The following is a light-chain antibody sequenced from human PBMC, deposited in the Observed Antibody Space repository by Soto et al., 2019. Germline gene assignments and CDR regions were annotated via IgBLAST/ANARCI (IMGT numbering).Light chain of an antibody. V-gene: IGKV3-20*01. CDR3: HQYGSSPAT. CDR2: GAS. Sequence: EMVLSQSPGTLYLYPGERATLSCRASQSVSSSFLAWYQQKPGQAPRLLIYGASSRATGIPDRFSGSGSGTDFTLTISRLEPEDFAVYYCHQYGSSPATFGQGTKVDIK. J-gene: IGKJ1*01. CDR1: QSVSSSF.